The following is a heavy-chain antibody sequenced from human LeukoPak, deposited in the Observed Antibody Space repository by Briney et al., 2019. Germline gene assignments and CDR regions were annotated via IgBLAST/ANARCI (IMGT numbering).Heavy chain of an antibody. D-gene: IGHD3-10*01. CDR2: ISAYNGNT. Sequence: GASVKVSCKASGYTFTSYGISWVRQAPGQGLEWMGWISAYNGNTNYARKVQGRVTMTTDTSTSTAYMELRSLRSDDTAVYYCARDKRAASGSYYNGPKNNWFDPWGQGTLVTVSS. V-gene: IGHV1-18*01. CDR1: GYTFTSYG. J-gene: IGHJ5*02. CDR3: ARDKRAASGSYYNGPKNNWFDP.